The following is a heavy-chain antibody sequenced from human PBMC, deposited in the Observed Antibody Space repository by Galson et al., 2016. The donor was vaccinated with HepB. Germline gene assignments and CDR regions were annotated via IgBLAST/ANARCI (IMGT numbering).Heavy chain of an antibody. J-gene: IGHJ4*02. CDR3: PRPRDYGFDN. D-gene: IGHD4-17*01. V-gene: IGHV4-39*01. Sequence: PPGKGLEWIANIHYSGSIDYKSSLKSRVTISLDKFKNQFSLKLNSVTAADTAFYYCPRPRDYGFDNWGQGTLVTVYS. CDR2: IHYSGSI.